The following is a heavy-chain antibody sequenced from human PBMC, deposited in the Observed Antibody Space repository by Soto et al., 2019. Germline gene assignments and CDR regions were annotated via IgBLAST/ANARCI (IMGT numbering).Heavy chain of an antibody. Sequence: ASVKVSCEVSGSRFSNYVISWVLQAPGHGLEWLGRIIPIFNSTKYAQSFQGRVTITADKSTSTASLELSSLRSDDTAVYYCAREGRGKKAGYNGLVSLGYWGQGTLVTVSS. V-gene: IGHV1-69*06. CDR1: GSRFSNYV. CDR2: IIPIFNST. CDR3: AREGRGKKAGYNGLVSLGY. D-gene: IGHD2-2*02. J-gene: IGHJ4*02.